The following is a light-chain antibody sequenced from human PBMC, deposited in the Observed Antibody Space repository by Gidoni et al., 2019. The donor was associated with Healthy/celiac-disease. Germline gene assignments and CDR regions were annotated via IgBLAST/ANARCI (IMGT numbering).Light chain of an antibody. V-gene: IGKV1-13*02. J-gene: IGKJ1*01. CDR2: DAS. CDR3: QQFNSYPTWT. Sequence: AIQLTQSPSSLSAYVGDRVTITCRASQGISSALAWYQQKPGKATKLLIYDASSLESGVPSRFSGSGSGKDFTLTISSLQPEDFATYYCQQFNSYPTWTFGQGTKVEIK. CDR1: QGISSA.